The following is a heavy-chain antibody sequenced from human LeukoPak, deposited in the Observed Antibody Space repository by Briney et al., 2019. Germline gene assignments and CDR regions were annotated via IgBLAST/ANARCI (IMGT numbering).Heavy chain of an antibody. CDR1: GFTFSSYG. CDR3: ARVPSRGGYHFDY. J-gene: IGHJ4*02. D-gene: IGHD3-22*01. Sequence: GRSLRLSCAASGFTFSSYGMHWVRQAPGKGLEWVAVIWYDGSNKYYADSVKGRFTISRDNSKNTLYLQMNSLRAEDTAVYYYARVPSRGGYHFDYWGQGTLVTVSS. V-gene: IGHV3-33*01. CDR2: IWYDGSNK.